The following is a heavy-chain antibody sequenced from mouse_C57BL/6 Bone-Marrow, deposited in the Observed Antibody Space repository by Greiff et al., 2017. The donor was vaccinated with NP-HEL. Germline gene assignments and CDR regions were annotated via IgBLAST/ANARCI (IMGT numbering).Heavy chain of an antibody. D-gene: IGHD2-4*01. CDR3: AKVYYEYDSYYAIDD. J-gene: IGHJ4*01. Sequence: EVKLQESGGGLVKPGGSLKLSCAASGFTFSSYAMSWVRQTPEKRLEWVATISDGGSYTYYPDNVTGRFTFPRDNAKNNVYLQLSHLKSEDTAMYYGAKVYYEYDSYYAIDDGGKGTSVTVSS. CDR2: ISDGGSYT. CDR1: GFTFSSYA. V-gene: IGHV5-4*03.